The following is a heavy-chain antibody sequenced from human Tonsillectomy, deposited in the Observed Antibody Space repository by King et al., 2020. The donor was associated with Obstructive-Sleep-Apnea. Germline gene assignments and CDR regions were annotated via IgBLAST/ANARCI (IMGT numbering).Heavy chain of an antibody. J-gene: IGHJ4*02. CDR1: GFTFSSYS. V-gene: IGHV3-48*04. CDR2: ISSSSSTI. D-gene: IGHD3-22*01. Sequence: VQLVESGGGLVQPGGSLRLSCAASGFTFSSYSMNWVRQAPGKGLEWVSYISSSSSTIYYADSVKGRFTISRDNAKNSLYLQMNSLRAEDTAVYYCASQKSPDYYDSSGSPSWVNWGQGTLVTVSS. CDR3: ASQKSPDYYDSSGSPSWVN.